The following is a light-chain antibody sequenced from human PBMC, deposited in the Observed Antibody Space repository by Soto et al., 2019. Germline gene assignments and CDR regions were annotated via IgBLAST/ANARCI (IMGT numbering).Light chain of an antibody. CDR3: QERYSTPLT. CDR2: AAS. J-gene: IGKJ3*01. CDR1: KSISSY. V-gene: IGKV1-39*01. Sequence: DIQMTQSPSSLSASVGDRATITCRASKSISSYFTWHQQKPGKAPKLLIYAASSLQSGVPSRFSGSGSGTDFTLSISRLQPEDFASYYCQERYSTPLTFGPGTKVDI.